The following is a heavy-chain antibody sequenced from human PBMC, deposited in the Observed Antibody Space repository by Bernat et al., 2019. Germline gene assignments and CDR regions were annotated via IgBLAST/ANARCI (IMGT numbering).Heavy chain of an antibody. Sequence: EVQLVESGGGLVQPGGSLRLSCAASGFTFSVYEMDWVRQAPGKGLEWVSYISSRGIIDYADSVKGRFTISRDNAKNSLYLQMNSLRVEDTAVYYGARGWGYFVWGQGTTVTVSS. J-gene: IGHJ6*02. D-gene: IGHD5-18*01. V-gene: IGHV3-48*03. CDR1: GFTFSVYE. CDR3: ARGWGYFV. CDR2: ISSRGII.